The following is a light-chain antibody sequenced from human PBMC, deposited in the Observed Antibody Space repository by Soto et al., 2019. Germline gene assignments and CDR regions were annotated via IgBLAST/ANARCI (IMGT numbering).Light chain of an antibody. Sequence: EIVLTQSPGTLSLSPGERATLSCRVSQVVSSSYLAWYQQKPGQAPRLLIYGASRRATGIPDRFSGNGSGTDFTLTISRLEPEDFAVYYCQQYGSSPITFGQGTRLEIK. CDR3: QQYGSSPIT. V-gene: IGKV3-20*01. CDR1: QVVSSSY. CDR2: GAS. J-gene: IGKJ5*01.